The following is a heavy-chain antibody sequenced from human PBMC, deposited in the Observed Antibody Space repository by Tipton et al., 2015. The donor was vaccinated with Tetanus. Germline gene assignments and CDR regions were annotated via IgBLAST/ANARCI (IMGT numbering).Heavy chain of an antibody. CDR1: GFTFDDYA. CDR2: IFYSGNT. Sequence: LRLSCVASGFTFDDYAMHWVRQAPGKGLEWIGYIFYSGNTNYNPSLKTRVTISVDTSKNQFSLKLSSVTAADTAVYYCARDRGLTTGGGIGMDVWGQGTTVTVSS. D-gene: IGHD4-17*01. CDR3: ARDRGLTTGGGIGMDV. J-gene: IGHJ6*02. V-gene: IGHV4-59*01.